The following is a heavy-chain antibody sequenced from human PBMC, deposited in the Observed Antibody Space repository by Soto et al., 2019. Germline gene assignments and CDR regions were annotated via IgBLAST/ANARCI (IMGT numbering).Heavy chain of an antibody. CDR1: GGTFSSYT. CDR3: ARDRGDSSSWWDY. Sequence: QVQLVQSGAEVKKPGSSVKVSCKASGGTFSSYTISWVRQAPGQGLEWMGRIIPILGIANYAQKFQGRVTITADKPTSTAYMGLSGLRPEDTAVYYCARDRGDSSSWWDYWGQGTLVTVSS. V-gene: IGHV1-69*08. D-gene: IGHD6-13*01. J-gene: IGHJ4*02. CDR2: IIPILGIA.